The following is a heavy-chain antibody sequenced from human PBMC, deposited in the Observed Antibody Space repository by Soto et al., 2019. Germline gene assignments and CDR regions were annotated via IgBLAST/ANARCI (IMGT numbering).Heavy chain of an antibody. J-gene: IGHJ6*02. Sequence: WASVKVSCKASGDVFRSYGINWVRQAPGQGLEWMGGIILISGTTNYAQKFQGRVAITADESTDTVYMELSRLRSEDTAVYFCARVRCFNGLCHTADYGMDVWGQGTTVTVSS. CDR2: IILISGTT. V-gene: IGHV1-69*13. CDR1: GDVFRSYG. CDR3: ARVRCFNGLCHTADYGMDV. D-gene: IGHD2-8*01.